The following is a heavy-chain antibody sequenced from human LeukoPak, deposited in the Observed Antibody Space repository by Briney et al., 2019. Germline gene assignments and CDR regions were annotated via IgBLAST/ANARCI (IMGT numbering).Heavy chain of an antibody. Sequence: GGSLRLSCAASGFTFSSYAMSWVRQAPGKGLEFVSGITGSGANTYYADSVKGRFTISRDSSKNTLYLQVNSLRAEDTALYFCAKSSAVATYYFDFWGQGTLVTVSS. V-gene: IGHV3-23*01. D-gene: IGHD5-12*01. CDR2: ITGSGANT. CDR3: AKSSAVATYYFDF. CDR1: GFTFSSYA. J-gene: IGHJ4*02.